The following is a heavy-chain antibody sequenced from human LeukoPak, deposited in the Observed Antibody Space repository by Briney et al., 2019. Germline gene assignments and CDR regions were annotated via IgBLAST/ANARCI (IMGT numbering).Heavy chain of an antibody. V-gene: IGHV3-11*06. Sequence: GGSLRLSCAASGFTVSSNYMNWIRQAPGKGLEWVSYIDTRASYTNYADSVKGRFTISRDNAKSSLYLQMNSLRAEDTAIYYCARDTTVTAFDSWGRGTLVSVSS. CDR2: IDTRASYT. D-gene: IGHD4-17*01. J-gene: IGHJ4*02. CDR3: ARDTTVTAFDS. CDR1: GFTVSSNY.